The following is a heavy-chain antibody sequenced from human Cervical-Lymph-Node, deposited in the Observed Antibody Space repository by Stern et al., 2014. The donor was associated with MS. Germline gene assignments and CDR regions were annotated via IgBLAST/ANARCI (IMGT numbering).Heavy chain of an antibody. CDR2: INPSGDSA. CDR1: GYTFTSHY. D-gene: IGHD3/OR15-3a*01. J-gene: IGHJ4*02. Sequence: QLVQSGAEVKKPGASVKVSCKAFGYTFTSHYMHWVRQAPGQGLEWGGIINPSGDSANYAQKLQGRVTMTRDTSTSTVYMELSSLRSEDTAVYYCASGTGSKRPTGNYWGQGTLVTVSS. CDR3: ASGTGSKRPTGNY. V-gene: IGHV1-46*04.